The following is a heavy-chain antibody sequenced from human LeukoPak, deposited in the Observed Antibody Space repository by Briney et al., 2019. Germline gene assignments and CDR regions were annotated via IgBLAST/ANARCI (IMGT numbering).Heavy chain of an antibody. D-gene: IGHD1-26*01. CDR3: ARDSGSYYSWFDP. V-gene: IGHV4-61*02. Sequence: SETLSLTCTVSGGSISSGSYYWSWIRQPAGEGLEWIGRIYTSGSTNYNPSLKSRVTISVDTSKNQFSLKLSSVTAADTAVYYCARDSGSYYSWFDPWGQGTLVTVSS. CDR2: IYTSGST. J-gene: IGHJ5*02. CDR1: GGSISSGSYY.